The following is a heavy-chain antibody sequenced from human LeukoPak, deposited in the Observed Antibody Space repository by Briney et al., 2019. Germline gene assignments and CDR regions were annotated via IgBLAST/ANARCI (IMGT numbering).Heavy chain of an antibody. CDR3: ARETRLCGYSGYDGIDY. D-gene: IGHD5-12*01. CDR2: TYYRSKWYN. CDR1: GDSVSSNSAA. V-gene: IGHV6-1*01. Sequence: SQTLSLTCAISGDSVSSNSAAWNWIRQSPSRGLEWLGRTYYRSKWYNDYAVSVKSRITINPDTSKNQFSLQLNSVTPEDTAVYYCARETRLCGYSGYDGIDYWGQGTLVTVSS. J-gene: IGHJ4*02.